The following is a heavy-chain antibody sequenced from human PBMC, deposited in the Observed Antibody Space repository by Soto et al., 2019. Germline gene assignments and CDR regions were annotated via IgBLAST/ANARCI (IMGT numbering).Heavy chain of an antibody. CDR3: ARDPADRGDYFDY. V-gene: IGHV4-4*02. CDR1: GGSIRSNNW. Sequence: SETLSLTCAVSGGSIRSNNWWSWVRQPPGKGLEWIGEIFHSGSTNYNPSLKTRVTISVDKSKNQFSLKLSSVTAADTAVYYCARDPADRGDYFDYWGQGTLVTVSS. D-gene: IGHD3-10*01. CDR2: IFHSGST. J-gene: IGHJ4*02.